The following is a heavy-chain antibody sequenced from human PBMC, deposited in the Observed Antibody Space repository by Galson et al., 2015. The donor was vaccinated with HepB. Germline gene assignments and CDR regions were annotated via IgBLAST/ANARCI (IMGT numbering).Heavy chain of an antibody. CDR3: TRHSGYYDYGWGSYRQRYFDL. Sequence: SLRLSCAASGFTFSGSAMHWVRQASGKGLEWVGRIRSKANSYATAYAASVKGRFTISRDDSKNTAYLQMNSMKTEDTAVYYCTRHSGYYDYGWGSYRQRYFDLWGRGTLVTVSS. V-gene: IGHV3-73*01. D-gene: IGHD3-16*02. J-gene: IGHJ2*01. CDR2: IRSKANSYAT. CDR1: GFTFSGSA.